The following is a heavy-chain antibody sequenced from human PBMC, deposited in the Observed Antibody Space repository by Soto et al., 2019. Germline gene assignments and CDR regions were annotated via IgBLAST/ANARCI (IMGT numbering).Heavy chain of an antibody. CDR1: GYMFTTYG. V-gene: IGHV1-18*04. D-gene: IGHD2-21*01. J-gene: IGHJ4*02. Sequence: ASVKVSCKASGYMFTTYGISWVRQAPGQGLEWVAWISGSNGNTDYGKKFQGRVNVTTETSTSTVYLEVRSLRFDDTAVYYCARDLGTYWAPFYIDHWGPGTLVTVSS. CDR2: ISGSNGNT. CDR3: ARDLGTYWAPFYIDH.